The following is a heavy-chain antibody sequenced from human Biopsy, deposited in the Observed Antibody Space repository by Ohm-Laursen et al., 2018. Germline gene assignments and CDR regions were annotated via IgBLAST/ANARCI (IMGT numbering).Heavy chain of an antibody. CDR3: ATPFQYYDSWGGYPPFDH. V-gene: IGHV1-69*10. J-gene: IGHJ4*02. CDR2: IIAVSGLV. Sequence: SVKVSYNPSGGTFSNYAISWVRQAPGEGLEWMGGIIAVSGLVNYAPKFQGRVSITADKSTTTAYMELSNLKSEDTAVYYCATPFQYYDSWGGYPPFDHWGQGTLVTVSS. D-gene: IGHD3-3*01. CDR1: GGTFSNYA.